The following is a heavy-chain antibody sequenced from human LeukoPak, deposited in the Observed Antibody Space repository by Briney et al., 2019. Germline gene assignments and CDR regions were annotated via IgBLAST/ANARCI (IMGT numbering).Heavy chain of an antibody. D-gene: IGHD1-20*01. Sequence: VASVKVSCKASGYTFTSYYMHWVRQAPGQGLEWMGIINPSGGSTSYAQEFQGRVTMTRDMSTSTVYMELSSLRSEDTAVYYCARAPSYNWLNGGNWFDPWGQGTLVTVSS. J-gene: IGHJ5*02. CDR1: GYTFTSYY. V-gene: IGHV1-46*01. CDR2: INPSGGST. CDR3: ARAPSYNWLNGGNWFDP.